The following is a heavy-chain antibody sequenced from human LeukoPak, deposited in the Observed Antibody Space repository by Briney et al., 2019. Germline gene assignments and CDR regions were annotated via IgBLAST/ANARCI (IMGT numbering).Heavy chain of an antibody. D-gene: IGHD5-24*01. J-gene: IGHJ5*02. CDR2: IIPIFGTV. CDR3: ARNRDGYNYFCFDP. CDR1: GGTFSSYA. Sequence: SVKVSCKASGGTFSSYAISSVRQAPGQGLEWMGGIIPIFGTVNYAQKFQARVTITAHESASTAYMELRSLRSEDTAVYYCARNRDGYNYFCFDPWGQRALVTVSS. V-gene: IGHV1-69*13.